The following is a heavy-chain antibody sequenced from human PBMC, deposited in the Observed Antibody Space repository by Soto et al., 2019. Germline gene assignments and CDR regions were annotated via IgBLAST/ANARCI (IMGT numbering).Heavy chain of an antibody. Sequence: QVQLVQSGAEVKKPGASVKVSCKASGYTFTSYGISWVRQAPGQGLEWMGWISAYNGNTNYAQKLQGRVTMTTDTSTRTAYMELRSLGSDDTAVYYCASPLGMIGYYFAYWGKGTLVTVSS. D-gene: IGHD3-22*01. CDR2: ISAYNGNT. J-gene: IGHJ4*02. CDR1: GYTFTSYG. V-gene: IGHV1-18*01. CDR3: ASPLGMIGYYFAY.